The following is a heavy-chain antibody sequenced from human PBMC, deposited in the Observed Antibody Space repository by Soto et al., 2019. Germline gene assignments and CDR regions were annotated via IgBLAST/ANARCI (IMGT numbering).Heavy chain of an antibody. CDR2: IIPIFGTA. Sequence: SVKVSCKASGGTFSSYAISWVRQAPGQGLEWMGGIIPIFGTANYAQKFQGRVTITADESTSTAYMELSSLRSEDTAVYYCARDPLGDIMATTQNWFDPWGQGTLVTVSS. J-gene: IGHJ5*02. CDR3: ARDPLGDIMATTQNWFDP. D-gene: IGHD5-12*01. CDR1: GGTFSSYA. V-gene: IGHV1-69*13.